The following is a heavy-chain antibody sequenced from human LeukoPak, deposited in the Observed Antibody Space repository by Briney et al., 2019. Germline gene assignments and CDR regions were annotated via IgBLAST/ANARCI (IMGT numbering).Heavy chain of an antibody. Sequence: ASVKVSCKASGYTFTSYGISWVRQAPGQGLEWMGWISAYNGNTNYAQKLQGRVTMTTDTSTSTAYMELRSLRSDDTAVYYCARDLRLYYYDSSGYRPFDYWGQGTLVTVSS. CDR2: ISAYNGNT. D-gene: IGHD3-22*01. CDR3: ARDLRLYYYDSSGYRPFDY. J-gene: IGHJ4*02. CDR1: GYTFTSYG. V-gene: IGHV1-18*01.